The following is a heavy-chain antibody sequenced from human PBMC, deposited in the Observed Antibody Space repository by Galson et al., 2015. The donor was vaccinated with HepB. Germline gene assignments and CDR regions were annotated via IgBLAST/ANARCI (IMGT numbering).Heavy chain of an antibody. J-gene: IGHJ4*02. CDR3: ARAGGYNSKSPSTDFDY. V-gene: IGHV6-1*01. D-gene: IGHD5-24*01. Sequence: CAISGDSVSSNSAAWNWIRQSPSRGLEWLGRTYYRSKWYNDYAVSVKSRITINPDTSKNQFSLQLNSVTPEDTAVYYCARAGGYNSKSPSTDFDYWGQGTLVTVSS. CDR1: GDSVSSNSAA. CDR2: TYYRSKWYN.